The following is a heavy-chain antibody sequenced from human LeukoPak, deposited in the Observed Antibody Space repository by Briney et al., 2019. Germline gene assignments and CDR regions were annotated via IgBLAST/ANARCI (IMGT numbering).Heavy chain of an antibody. Sequence: SETLSLTCAVSGYSISNGYYWVWIRQPPGRGLEWIGSLYHSDSAYYNTSLRSRVSMSVDTSKNQFSLTLSFVTAADTAVYYCARQHDSYHYYYIDVWGSGTTVTVSS. CDR3: ARQHDSYHYYYIDV. V-gene: IGHV4-38-2*01. CDR1: GYSISNGYY. J-gene: IGHJ6*03. CDR2: LYHSDSA.